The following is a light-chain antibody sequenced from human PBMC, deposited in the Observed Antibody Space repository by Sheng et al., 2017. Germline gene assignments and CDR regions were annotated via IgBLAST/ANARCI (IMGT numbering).Light chain of an antibody. Sequence: EIVMTQSPATLSVSPGDRAILSCRASQSVSSNLAWYQQKPGQAPRILIYGVSARAPGVPARFIGSGSGTEFTLTISSLQSEDFALYYCQQYDKWPLTFGGGTKVEIK. CDR3: QQYDKWPLT. CDR1: QSVSSN. CDR2: GVS. J-gene: IGKJ4*01. V-gene: IGKV3-15*01.